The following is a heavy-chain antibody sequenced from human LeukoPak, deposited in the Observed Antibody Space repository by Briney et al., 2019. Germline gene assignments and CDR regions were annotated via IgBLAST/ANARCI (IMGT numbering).Heavy chain of an antibody. D-gene: IGHD4-17*01. J-gene: IGHJ4*02. CDR1: GFTFSSYG. V-gene: IGHV3-33*06. CDR2: IWYDGSNK. CDR3: AKDLKWGKYGGYDY. Sequence: PGGSLRLSCAASGFTFSSYGMHWVRQAPGKGLEWVAVIWYDGSNKYYADSVKGRFTISRDNSKNTLYLQMNSLRAEDTAMYYCAKDLKWGKYGGYDYWGQGTLVTVSS.